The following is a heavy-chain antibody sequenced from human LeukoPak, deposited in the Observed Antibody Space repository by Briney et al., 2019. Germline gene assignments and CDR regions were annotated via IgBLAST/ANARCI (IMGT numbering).Heavy chain of an antibody. V-gene: IGHV3-30*04. CDR2: ISYDGSDE. Sequence: TGGSLRLSCAASGFTFSSYAMHWVRQAPGKGLEWVSIISYDGSDEKFAESVKGRFTISRDNSKNMVFLQMNSLRAEDTAVYYCARDQGATLVRGVTPYLDYWGQGTLVSVSS. J-gene: IGHJ4*02. CDR1: GFTFSSYA. CDR3: ARDQGATLVRGVTPYLDY. D-gene: IGHD3-10*01.